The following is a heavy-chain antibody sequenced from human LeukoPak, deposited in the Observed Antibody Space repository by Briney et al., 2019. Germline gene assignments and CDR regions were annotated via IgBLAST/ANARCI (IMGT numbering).Heavy chain of an antibody. CDR1: GYTFPGYY. V-gene: IGHV1-2*02. J-gene: IGHJ4*02. CDR3: AREHSSSSGKVFDY. D-gene: IGHD6-6*01. CDR2: INPNSGGT. Sequence: GASVNVSCKASGYTFPGYYMHWVRQAPGQGLERMGWINPNSGGTNYAQQFQGRVTMTRDTSISTAYMELSRLRSDDTAVYYCAREHSSSSGKVFDYWGQGTLVTVSS.